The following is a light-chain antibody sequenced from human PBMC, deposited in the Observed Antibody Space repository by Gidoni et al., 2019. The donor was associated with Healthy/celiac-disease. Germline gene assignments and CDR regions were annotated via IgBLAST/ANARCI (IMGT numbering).Light chain of an antibody. Sequence: AIQLTQPPSSLSASVGDRVTITCRASPGISSALAWYQQKPGKAPKLLIYDASSLESGVPSRFSGSGSGTDFTLTISSLQPEDFATYYCQQFNSYPTTFGQGTKVEIK. J-gene: IGKJ1*01. V-gene: IGKV1-13*02. CDR3: QQFNSYPTT. CDR1: PGISSA. CDR2: DAS.